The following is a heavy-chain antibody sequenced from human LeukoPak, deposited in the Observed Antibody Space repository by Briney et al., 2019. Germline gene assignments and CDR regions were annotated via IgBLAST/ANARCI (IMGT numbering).Heavy chain of an antibody. J-gene: IGHJ3*02. D-gene: IGHD1-26*01. Sequence: GGSLRLSCAASGFTVSSNYMSWVRQAPGKGLEWVSVIYSGGSTYHADSVKGRFTISRDNSKNTLYLQMNSLRAEDTAVYYCARGIVEALDAFDIWGQGTMVTVSS. CDR2: IYSGGST. V-gene: IGHV3-66*01. CDR1: GFTVSSNY. CDR3: ARGIVEALDAFDI.